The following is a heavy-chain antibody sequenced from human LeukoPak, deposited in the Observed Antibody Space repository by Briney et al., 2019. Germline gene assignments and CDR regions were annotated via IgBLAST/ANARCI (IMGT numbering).Heavy chain of an antibody. D-gene: IGHD2-8*01. Sequence: GGSLRLSCAASGFTFSSYGMHWVRQAPGKGLEWVAFIRYDGSNKYYADSVKGRFTISRDNSKNTLYLQMNSLRAEDTAVYYCAKYGIGVSYYGMDVWGQGTTVTVSS. CDR1: GFTFSSYG. J-gene: IGHJ6*02. CDR3: AKYGIGVSYYGMDV. CDR2: IRYDGSNK. V-gene: IGHV3-30*02.